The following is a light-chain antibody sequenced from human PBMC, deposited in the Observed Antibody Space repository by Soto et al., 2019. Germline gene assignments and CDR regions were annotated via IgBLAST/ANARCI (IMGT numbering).Light chain of an antibody. Sequence: EIVMTQSPATLSVSPGERATLSCRASQSVSSNLAWYQQKPGQAPRLLIYGASTRATGIPARFSGSGSGTEFTLTISSLQSEDFADYYCQQYNNWPLFTFGPGTKVDIQ. V-gene: IGKV3-15*01. CDR1: QSVSSN. J-gene: IGKJ3*01. CDR3: QQYNNWPLFT. CDR2: GAS.